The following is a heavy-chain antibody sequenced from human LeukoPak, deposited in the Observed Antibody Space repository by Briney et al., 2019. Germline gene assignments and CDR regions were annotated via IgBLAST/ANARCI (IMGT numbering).Heavy chain of an antibody. CDR2: IYSGGNT. Sequence: SGGSLRLSCVGSGFTVSSNYMTWVRQAPGKGPEWVSVIYSGGNTYYADSVKGRFTISRDNSENTLYLQMNSLRAEDTAVYYCARGSMTSVYFPLWGQGTLVTVSS. J-gene: IGHJ1*01. V-gene: IGHV3-66*01. CDR1: GFTVSSNY. CDR3: ARGSMTSVYFPL.